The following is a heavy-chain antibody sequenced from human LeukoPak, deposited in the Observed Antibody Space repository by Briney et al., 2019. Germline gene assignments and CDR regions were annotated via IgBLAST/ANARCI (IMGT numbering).Heavy chain of an antibody. D-gene: IGHD6-13*01. CDR3: AKDGPGAAAGTYFQH. CDR1: GFTFSSYG. Sequence: GGSARLSCAASGFTFSSYGMHWVRQAPGKGLEGVAVISYDGSNKYYADSVKGRFTISRDNSKNTLYLQMNSLRAEDTAVYYCAKDGPGAAAGTYFQHWGQGTLVTVSS. V-gene: IGHV3-30*18. J-gene: IGHJ1*01. CDR2: ISYDGSNK.